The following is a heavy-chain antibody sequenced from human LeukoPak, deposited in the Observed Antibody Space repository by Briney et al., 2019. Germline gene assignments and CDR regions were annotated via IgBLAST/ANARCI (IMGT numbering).Heavy chain of an antibody. V-gene: IGHV3-21*01. D-gene: IGHD3-16*01. Sequence: GGSLRLSCAASGFTVSTKYMNWVRQAPGKGLEWVSAISGRSSHVYYGESVKGRFTISRDNAKNSLYLQLDSLGVEDTAVYYCGRAFPPLRTSSAGDLWGQGTLVTVSS. CDR2: ISGRSSHV. CDR3: GRAFPPLRTSSAGDL. CDR1: GFTVSTKY. J-gene: IGHJ1*01.